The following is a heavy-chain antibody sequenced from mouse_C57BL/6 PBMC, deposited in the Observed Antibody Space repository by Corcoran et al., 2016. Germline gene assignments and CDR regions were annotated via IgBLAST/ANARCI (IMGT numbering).Heavy chain of an antibody. D-gene: IGHD2-2*01. CDR2: IYWDDDK. J-gene: IGHJ3*01. CDR1: GFSLSTSGMG. Sequence: HVPLKESGPGILQSSQTLSLTCSFSGFSLSTSGMGVSWIRQPSGKGLEWLAHIYWDDDKRYNPSLKSLLTISKDTSRNQVFLKITSVDTADTATYYCARSMVTAAWCAYWGQGSLVTVSA. V-gene: IGHV8-12*01. CDR3: ARSMVTAAWCAY.